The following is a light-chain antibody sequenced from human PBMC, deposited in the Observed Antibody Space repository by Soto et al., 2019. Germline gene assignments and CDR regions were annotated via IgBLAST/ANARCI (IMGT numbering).Light chain of an antibody. CDR3: QQTYSSPQWT. V-gene: IGKV1-39*01. CDR2: AAV. J-gene: IGKJ1*01. CDR1: QSISSY. Sequence: DIQMTQSPFSLSASVGDRVTITCRASQSISSYLNWYQKKPGKPPKLLXYAAVSLQSGIPSRFSAYGSGTDLTLTISSLQPEDFANYYCQQTYSSPQWTFGQGTKVDIK.